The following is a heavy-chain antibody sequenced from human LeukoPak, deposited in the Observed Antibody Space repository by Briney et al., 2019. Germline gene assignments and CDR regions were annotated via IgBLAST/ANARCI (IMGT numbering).Heavy chain of an antibody. Sequence: RPSETLSLTCTVSGGSISSYYWSWIRQPPGKGLEWIGYIYYSGSTYYNPSLKSRVTISVDTSKNQFSLKLSSVTAADTAVYYCARDLGYSSSWQAPNDAFDIWGQGTMVTVSS. J-gene: IGHJ3*02. V-gene: IGHV4-59*01. CDR2: IYYSGST. CDR3: ARDLGYSSSWQAPNDAFDI. D-gene: IGHD6-13*01. CDR1: GGSISSYY.